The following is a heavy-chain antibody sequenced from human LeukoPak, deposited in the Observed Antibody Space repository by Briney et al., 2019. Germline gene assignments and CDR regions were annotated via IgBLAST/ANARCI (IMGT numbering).Heavy chain of an antibody. D-gene: IGHD1-14*01. J-gene: IGHJ6*03. V-gene: IGHV4-39*01. CDR1: GATISSSSYH. Sequence: SETLSLTCIVSGATISSSSYHWGWIRQPPGKGLEWIGNIYYSGSTYNNPSLKSRVTISVDTSKNHFSLNLSSVTAADTAVYYCARCGHVYSGPYYYMDVWGKGTTVTISS. CDR2: IYYSGST. CDR3: ARCGHVYSGPYYYMDV.